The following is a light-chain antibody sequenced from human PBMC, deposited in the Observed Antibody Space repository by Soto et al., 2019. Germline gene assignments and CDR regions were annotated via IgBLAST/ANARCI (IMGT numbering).Light chain of an antibody. Sequence: DIVMTQSPLSLPVTPGEPASISCRSSQSLLQTNGYNYLDWYLQKPRQSPQLLIYLGSNRASGVPDRFSGSGSGSDFTLKISRVEAEDVGVYYCIQALQTPWAFGQGTKVEIK. CDR3: IQALQTPWA. V-gene: IGKV2-28*01. CDR1: QSLLQTNGYNY. CDR2: LGS. J-gene: IGKJ1*01.